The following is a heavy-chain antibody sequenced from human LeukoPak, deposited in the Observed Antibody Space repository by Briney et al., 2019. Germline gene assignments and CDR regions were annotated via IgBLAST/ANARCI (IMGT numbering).Heavy chain of an antibody. J-gene: IGHJ4*02. V-gene: IGHV1-2*06. CDR1: GYTFTGYY. Sequence: ASVKVSCKASGYTFTGYYMHWVRQAPGQGLGWMGRINPNSGGTNYAQKFQGRVTMTRDTSISTAYMELSRLRSDDTAVYCCARVSGSYYNGPLDYWGQGTLVTVSS. CDR2: INPNSGGT. CDR3: ARVSGSYYNGPLDY. D-gene: IGHD3-10*01.